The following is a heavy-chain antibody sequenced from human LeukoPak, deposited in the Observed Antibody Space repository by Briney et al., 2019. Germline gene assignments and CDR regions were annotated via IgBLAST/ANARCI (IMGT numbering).Heavy chain of an antibody. CDR1: GVTFSSYA. J-gene: IGHJ4*02. V-gene: IGHV3-23*01. CDR2: ISGSGGST. D-gene: IGHD3-10*01. Sequence: GGSLRLSCAASGVTFSSYAMSWVRQAPGKGLEWVSAISGSGGSTYYADSVKGRFTISRDNSKNTLYLQMNSLRAEDTAVYYCAKDYRITMVRGVIQYFDYWGQGTLVTVSS. CDR3: AKDYRITMVRGVIQYFDY.